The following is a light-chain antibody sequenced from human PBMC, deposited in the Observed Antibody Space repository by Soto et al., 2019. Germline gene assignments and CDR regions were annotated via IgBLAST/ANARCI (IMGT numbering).Light chain of an antibody. CDR1: QSVLHSSNNKNY. V-gene: IGKV4-1*01. CDR2: WAS. J-gene: IGKJ2*01. Sequence: DIVMTQSPDSLAVSLGERATINCKSSQSVLHSSNNKNYLAWYQQKPGQPPTLLIYWASTRESGVPDRFSGSGSGTDFTLTISSRQAEDVAVYYCQQYYRTPRTFGQGTKLEIK. CDR3: QQYYRTPRT.